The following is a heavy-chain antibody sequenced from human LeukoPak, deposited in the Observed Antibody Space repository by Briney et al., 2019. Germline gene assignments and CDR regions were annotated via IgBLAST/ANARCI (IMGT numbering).Heavy chain of an antibody. CDR2: IYHSGST. V-gene: IGHV4-30-2*01. J-gene: IGHJ3*02. D-gene: IGHD2-2*01. CDR3: ARSTRTDAFDI. Sequence: SETLSLTCAVSGGSISSGGYSWSWLRQPPGKGLEWIGYIYHSGSTYYNPSLKSRVSISVDRSKNQFSLKLSSVTAADTAVYYCARSTRTDAFDIWGQGTMVTVSS. CDR1: GGSISSGGYS.